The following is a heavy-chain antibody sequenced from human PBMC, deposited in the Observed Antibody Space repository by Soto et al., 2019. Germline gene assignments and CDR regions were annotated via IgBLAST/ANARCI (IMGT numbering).Heavy chain of an antibody. J-gene: IGHJ3*01. CDR1: NYLFGAFG. CDR2: ITAYNGNT. CDR3: ARISARRNDFDV. V-gene: IGHV1-18*01. Sequence: QVQLVQSGAEVKNPGASVKVSCQASNYLFGAFGISWVRQAPGQGLEWMGWITAYNGNTKYAEKFQDRVTMTADKSTTTAYMEVRRPTSDDPAVYFCARISARRNDFDVWGQGTVVTVSS.